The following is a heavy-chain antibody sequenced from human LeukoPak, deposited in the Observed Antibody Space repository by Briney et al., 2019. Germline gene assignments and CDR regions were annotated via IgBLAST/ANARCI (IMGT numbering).Heavy chain of an antibody. CDR1: GFTFSSYS. V-gene: IGHV3-21*01. J-gene: IGHJ4*02. Sequence: GGSLRLSCAASGFTFSSYSMNWVRQAPGKGLEWVSSISSSSSYIYYADSVKGRFTISRDNAKNSLYLEMNSLRAEDTAVYYCARDSSGYTFDYWGQGTLVTVSS. CDR3: ARDSSGYTFDY. D-gene: IGHD3-22*01. CDR2: ISSSSSYI.